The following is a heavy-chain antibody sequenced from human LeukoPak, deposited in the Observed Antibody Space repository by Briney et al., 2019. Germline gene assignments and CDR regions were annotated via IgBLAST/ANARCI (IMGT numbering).Heavy chain of an antibody. CDR1: GYTFTGYY. CDR3: ARDLISYYYGMDV. Sequence: ASVKVSCKVSGYTFTGYYMHWVRQAPGQGLEWMGWINPNSGGTNYAQKFQGWVTMTRDTSISTAYMELSRLRSDDTAVYYCARDLISYYYGMDVWGQGTTVTVSS. V-gene: IGHV1-2*04. J-gene: IGHJ6*02. CDR2: INPNSGGT. D-gene: IGHD3/OR15-3a*01.